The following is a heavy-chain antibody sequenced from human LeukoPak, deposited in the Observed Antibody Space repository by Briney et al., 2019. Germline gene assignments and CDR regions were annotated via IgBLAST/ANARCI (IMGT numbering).Heavy chain of an antibody. CDR3: AREMQDKSLQWIGELKKYYYYYMDV. CDR1: GGSMRSNSFY. V-gene: IGHV4-39*07. Sequence: PSETLSLTCTVSGGSMRSNSFYWGWIRQPPGKGLEWIGNIYYSGSTYYNPSLKSRVTISVDTSKNQFSLKLSSVTAADTAVYYCAREMQDKSLQWIGELKKYYYYYMDVWGKGTTVIVSS. CDR2: IYYSGST. J-gene: IGHJ6*03. D-gene: IGHD3-10*01.